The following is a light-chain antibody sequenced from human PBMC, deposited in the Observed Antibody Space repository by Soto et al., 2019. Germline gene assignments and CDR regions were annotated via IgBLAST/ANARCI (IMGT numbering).Light chain of an antibody. J-gene: IGKJ1*01. V-gene: IGKV1-5*01. CDR2: DAS. CDR1: QSVSSW. CDR3: QQYISFPKT. Sequence: DIQMTQSPPTLPAFVGDTVTITCRASQSVSSWLAWYQQKPGTAPNLLIYDASSLASGDPSRVSGSGSGKKFTLSIRSLQPDDFAKYYCQQYISFPKTVGQGTKVEMK.